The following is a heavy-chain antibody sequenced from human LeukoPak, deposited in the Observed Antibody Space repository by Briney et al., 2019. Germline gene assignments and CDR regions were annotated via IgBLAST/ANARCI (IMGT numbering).Heavy chain of an antibody. J-gene: IGHJ6*03. CDR1: GFTFSSYS. V-gene: IGHV3-21*01. CDR2: ISSSSSYI. D-gene: IGHD3-22*01. Sequence: GGSLRLSCAASGFTFSSYSMNWVRQAPGKGLECGSSISSSSSYIYYADSVEGRFTISRDNAKKSLYLQMNSLRAEGTAVYYCARIFHYYDSSGYYTSYYYYYMDVWGKGTTVTVSS. CDR3: ARIFHYYDSSGYYTSYYYYYMDV.